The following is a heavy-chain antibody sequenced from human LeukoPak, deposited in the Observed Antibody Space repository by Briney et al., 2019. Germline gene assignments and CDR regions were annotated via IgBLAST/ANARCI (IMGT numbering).Heavy chain of an antibody. D-gene: IGHD3-9*01. CDR1: GFTITTYA. Sequence: GGSLRLSCAASGFTITTYAMGWVRQAPGKGLEWVSVISDRGDSTHYADSVKGRFTISRDSSKNTLYLQMNSLRGEDTAVYYCAKGRWGLTINNFDIWGQGTMVTVSS. J-gene: IGHJ3*02. CDR3: AKGRWGLTINNFDI. CDR2: ISDRGDST. V-gene: IGHV3-23*01.